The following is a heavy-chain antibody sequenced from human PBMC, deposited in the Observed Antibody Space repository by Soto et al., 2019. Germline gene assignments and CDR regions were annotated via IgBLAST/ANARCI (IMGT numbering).Heavy chain of an antibody. J-gene: IGHJ4*02. V-gene: IGHV1-18*01. CDR2: VNGYNNKR. Sequence: IQLVQSAGEVKRPGASVKVSCKASGYTFNTFGITWVRQAPGQGLEWIGCVNGYNNKRDYSRKLQDRITLTAATSTSTSYMELRSLTSDDTAVYYCARGWGKYFGVNDFWAQGALVTVSS. D-gene: IGHD2-8*01. CDR3: ARGWGKYFGVNDF. CDR1: GYTFNTFG.